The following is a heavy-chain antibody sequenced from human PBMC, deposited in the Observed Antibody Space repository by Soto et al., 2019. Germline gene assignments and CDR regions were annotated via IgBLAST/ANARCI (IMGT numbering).Heavy chain of an antibody. CDR2: IIPIFGTA. J-gene: IGHJ6*02. Sequence: QVQLVQSGAEVKKPGSSVKVSCKASGGTFSSYAISWVRQAPGQGLEWMGGIIPIFGTANYAQEFQGRVTITADESTSTAYMELSSLRSEDTAVYYCARTRGPTVTTDYYYGMDVWGQGTTVTVSS. V-gene: IGHV1-69*01. CDR3: ARTRGPTVTTDYYYGMDV. D-gene: IGHD4-17*01. CDR1: GGTFSSYA.